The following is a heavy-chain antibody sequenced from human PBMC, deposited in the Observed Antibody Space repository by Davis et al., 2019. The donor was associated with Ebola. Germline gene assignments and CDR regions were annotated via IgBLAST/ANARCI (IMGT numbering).Heavy chain of an antibody. CDR3: ARHTRYSGSYKLTLLFDY. CDR2: IWYDGSKE. Sequence: GESLKISCAASGFTFNDYGMHWVRQAPGKGLEWVAIIWYDGSKEEYAESVKGRFTVSRDNSKSTSFLQMNSLRSEDTAVYYCARHTRYSGSYKLTLLFDYWGQGTLVTVSS. D-gene: IGHD1-26*01. CDR1: GFTFNDYG. V-gene: IGHV3-33*01. J-gene: IGHJ4*02.